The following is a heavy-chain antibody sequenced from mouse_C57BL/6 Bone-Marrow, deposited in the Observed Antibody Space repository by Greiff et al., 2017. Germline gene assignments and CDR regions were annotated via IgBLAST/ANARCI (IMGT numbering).Heavy chain of an antibody. Sequence: QVQLQQPGAELVKPGASVKLSCKASGYTFTSYWMHWVKQRPGRGLEWIGRLDPNSGGTKYNEKFKSQASLTVDKPSSTAYMQLSSLTSEDSAVYYCAHGNYFYWYFAVWGTGTTVTVAS. D-gene: IGHD2-1*01. CDR1: GYTFTSYW. CDR2: LDPNSGGT. J-gene: IGHJ1*03. CDR3: AHGNYFYWYFAV. V-gene: IGHV1-72*01.